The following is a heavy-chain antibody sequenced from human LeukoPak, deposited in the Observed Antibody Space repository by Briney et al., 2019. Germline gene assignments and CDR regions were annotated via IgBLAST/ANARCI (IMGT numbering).Heavy chain of an antibody. CDR1: GYTFTSYY. CDR3: ARGGDYYDRSGYINWFVP. Sequence: GASLKLSCKASGYTFTSYYMHWVRQAPGQGLEWMGIINPGGGSTSYAQKLQGRVTMTRDTSTNTVYMQLNSLRSEDTAVYYCARGGDYYDRSGYINWFVPWGQGTLVTVSS. V-gene: IGHV1-46*04. CDR2: INPGGGST. J-gene: IGHJ5*02. D-gene: IGHD3-22*01.